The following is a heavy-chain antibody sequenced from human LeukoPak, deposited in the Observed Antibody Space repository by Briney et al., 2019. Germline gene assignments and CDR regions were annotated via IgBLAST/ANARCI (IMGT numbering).Heavy chain of an antibody. CDR2: INHSGST. CDR3: ARGIRGLLYPLWVY. CDR1: GGSISSYY. D-gene: IGHD3-3*01. V-gene: IGHV4-34*01. J-gene: IGHJ4*02. Sequence: SETLSLTCTVSGGSISSYYWSWIRQPPGKGLEWIGEINHSGSTNYNPSLKSRVTISVDTSKNQFSLKLSSVTAADTAVYYCARGIRGLLYPLWVYWGQGTLVTVSS.